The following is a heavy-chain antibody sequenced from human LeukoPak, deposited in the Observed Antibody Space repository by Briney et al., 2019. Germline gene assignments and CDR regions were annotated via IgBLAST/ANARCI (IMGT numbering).Heavy chain of an antibody. Sequence: GRSLRLSCSASGFTFDDYAMHWVRQAPGKGLEWVSGISWNSGSIGYADSVKGRFTISRDNAKNSLYLQMNSLRAEDTALYYCAKAVFSVYYGSGSSGIKAYFDYWGQGTLVTVSS. CDR3: AKAVFSVYYGSGSSGIKAYFDY. CDR2: ISWNSGSI. D-gene: IGHD3-10*01. J-gene: IGHJ4*02. V-gene: IGHV3-9*01. CDR1: GFTFDDYA.